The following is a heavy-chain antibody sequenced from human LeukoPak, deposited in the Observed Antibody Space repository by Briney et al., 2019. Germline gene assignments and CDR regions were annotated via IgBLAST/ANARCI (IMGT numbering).Heavy chain of an antibody. CDR2: IYTSGST. J-gene: IGHJ4*02. V-gene: IGHV4-61*02. CDR1: GGSISSGSYY. D-gene: IGHD6-13*01. Sequence: PPQTLSLTCTVSGGSISSGSYYWSWIRQPAGKGLEWIGRIYTSGSTNYNPSLKSRVTISVDTSKNQFSLKLSSVTAADTAVYYCARERIAAAGTLDYWGQGTLVTVSS. CDR3: ARERIAAAGTLDY.